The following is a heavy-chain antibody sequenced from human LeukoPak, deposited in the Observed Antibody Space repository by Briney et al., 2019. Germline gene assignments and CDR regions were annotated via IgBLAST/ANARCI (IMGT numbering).Heavy chain of an antibody. Sequence: GASVKVSCKASGHTFTGNYMHWVRQAPGQGLEWMGWINPNSGDTNYAQKFQGRVTMTRNTSTSTAYMELSSLRSEDTAVYYCARGSAVLLWDPYFDYWGQGTLVTVSS. CDR1: GHTFTGNY. J-gene: IGHJ4*02. CDR3: ARGSAVLLWDPYFDY. CDR2: INPNSGDT. D-gene: IGHD3-10*01. V-gene: IGHV1-2*02.